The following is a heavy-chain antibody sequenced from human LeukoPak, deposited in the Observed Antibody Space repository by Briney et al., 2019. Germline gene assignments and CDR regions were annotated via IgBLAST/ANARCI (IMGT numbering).Heavy chain of an antibody. CDR3: ARRYSYGSDYFDY. CDR1: GGSISSYY. D-gene: IGHD5-18*01. V-gene: IGHV4-59*04. Sequence: SETLSLTCTVSGGSISSYYWSWIRQPPGKGLEWIGYIYYSGSTYYNPSLKSRVTISVDTSKNQFSLKLSSVTAADTAVYYCARRYSYGSDYFDYWGQGTLVTVSS. J-gene: IGHJ4*02. CDR2: IYYSGST.